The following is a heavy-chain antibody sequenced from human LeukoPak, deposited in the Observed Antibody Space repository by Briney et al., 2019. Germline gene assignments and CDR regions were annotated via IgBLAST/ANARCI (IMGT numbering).Heavy chain of an antibody. V-gene: IGHV1-2*02. D-gene: IGHD5-24*01. J-gene: IGHJ4*02. CDR3: ARDAIRRSFDY. CDR2: INPNSGGT. Sequence: VASVKVSCKASGYTFTVYYMHWVRQAPGQGLEWMGWINPNSGGTNYAQKFQGRVTMTRDKSISTAYLELSRLRSDDTAVYYCARDAIRRSFDYWGQGTLVTVSS. CDR1: GYTFTVYY.